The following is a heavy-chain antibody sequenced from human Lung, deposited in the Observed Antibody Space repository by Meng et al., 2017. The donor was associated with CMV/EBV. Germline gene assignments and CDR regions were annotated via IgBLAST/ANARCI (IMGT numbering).Heavy chain of an antibody. CDR3: ARVGAYCGGDCYHPR. V-gene: IGHV4-4*02. CDR2: IYHSGST. J-gene: IGHJ4*02. D-gene: IGHD2-21*02. Sequence: GQLQESAPGLVKPSGTPSLTCAVSGGSLSSRTWWSWVRQPPGKGLEWIGEIYHSGSTNYNPSLKSRVTISVDESKNQFSLRLSSVTAADTAVYYCARVGAYCGGDCYHPRWGQGTLVTVSS. CDR1: GGSLSSRTW.